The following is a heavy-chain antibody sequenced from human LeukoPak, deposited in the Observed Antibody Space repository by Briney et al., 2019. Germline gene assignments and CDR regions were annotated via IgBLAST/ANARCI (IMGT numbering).Heavy chain of an antibody. CDR1: GYTSTSYA. Sequence: ASVKVSCKASGYTSTSYAMHWVRQAPGQRLEWMGWINAGNGNTKYSQKFQGRVTITRDTSASTAYMELSSLRSEDTAVYYCARDPPWYGTYTLYGDSYYGMDVWGQGTTVTVSS. CDR2: INAGNGNT. CDR3: ARDPPWYGTYTLYGDSYYGMDV. V-gene: IGHV1-3*01. J-gene: IGHJ6*02. D-gene: IGHD4-17*01.